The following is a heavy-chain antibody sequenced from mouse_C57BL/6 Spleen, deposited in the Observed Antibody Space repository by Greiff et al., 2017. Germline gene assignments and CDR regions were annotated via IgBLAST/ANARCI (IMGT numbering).Heavy chain of an antibody. V-gene: IGHV1-55*01. Sequence: QVQLQQPGAELVKPGASVKMSCKASGYTFTSYWITWVKQRPGQGLEWIGDIYPGSGSTNYNEKLKSKATLTVDTSSSTAYMQLSSLTSEDSAVYYCARGDYGSKRGFAYWGQGTLVTVSA. J-gene: IGHJ3*01. CDR2: IYPGSGST. CDR1: GYTFTSYW. CDR3: ARGDYGSKRGFAY. D-gene: IGHD1-1*01.